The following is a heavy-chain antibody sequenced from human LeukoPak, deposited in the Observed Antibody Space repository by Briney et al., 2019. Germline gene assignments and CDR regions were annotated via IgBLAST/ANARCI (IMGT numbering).Heavy chain of an antibody. J-gene: IGHJ4*02. D-gene: IGHD5-12*01. CDR1: GYTFTGYY. Sequence: GASVKVSFKASGYTFTGYYMHWVRQAPGQGLEWMGWINPNSGSTNYAQKFQGRVTMTRDTSISTAYMELSRLRSDDTAVYYCARDRGGGYEAYDYWGQGTLVTVSS. CDR3: ARDRGGGYEAYDY. V-gene: IGHV1-2*02. CDR2: INPNSGST.